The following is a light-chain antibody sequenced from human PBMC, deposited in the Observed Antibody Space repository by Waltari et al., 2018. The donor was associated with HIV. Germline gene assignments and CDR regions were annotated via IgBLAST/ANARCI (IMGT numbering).Light chain of an antibody. CDR3: CSYAGTYTFVV. Sequence: QSALTQPRSLSGYPGQPVTIYCPGTTSDVGSSNYVSWYQHHPGKAPNLILYDVSERPSGVPDRFSGSKSGNTASLTISGLQAEDEADYYCCSYAGTYTFVVFGGGTKLTVL. V-gene: IGLV2-11*01. CDR2: DVS. CDR1: TSDVGSSNY. J-gene: IGLJ2*01.